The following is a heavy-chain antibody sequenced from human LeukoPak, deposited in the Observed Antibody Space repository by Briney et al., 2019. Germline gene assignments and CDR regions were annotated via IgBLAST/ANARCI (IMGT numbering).Heavy chain of an antibody. Sequence: SETLSLTCTVSGGSISSYYWGWIRQPPGKGLEWIGSIYYSGSTYYNPSLKSRVTISVDTSKNQFSLKLSSVTAADTAVYYCASGGSYYDSSGYYGFGAFDIWGQGTMVTVSS. CDR3: ASGGSYYDSSGYYGFGAFDI. D-gene: IGHD3-22*01. CDR2: IYYSGST. J-gene: IGHJ3*02. CDR1: GGSISSYY. V-gene: IGHV4-39*01.